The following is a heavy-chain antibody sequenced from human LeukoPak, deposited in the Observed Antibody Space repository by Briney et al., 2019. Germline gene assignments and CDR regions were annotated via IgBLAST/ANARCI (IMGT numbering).Heavy chain of an antibody. V-gene: IGHV4-4*02. D-gene: IGHD6-19*01. CDR2: IYHSGST. J-gene: IGHJ4*02. CDR3: ARERGYSSGWYSDY. Sequence: SGTLSLTCAVSGGSISSSNWRSWVRQPPGKGLEWIGEIYHSGSTNYNPSLKSRVTISVDKSKNQFSLKLSSVTAADTAVYYCARERGYSSGWYSDYWGQGTLVTVSS. CDR1: GGSISSSNW.